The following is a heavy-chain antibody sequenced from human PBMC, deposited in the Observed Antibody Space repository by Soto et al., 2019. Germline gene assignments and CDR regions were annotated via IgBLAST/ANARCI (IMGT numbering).Heavy chain of an antibody. D-gene: IGHD2-2*01. Sequence: QVQLVQSGAEVKKPGSSVKVSCKASGGTFGRYAISWVLQAPVQGLEWMGGIIPIPGTANYAQKFQGRVTIAADESTSTDYIALSSLRAEDTAVYYCARSQGSSTSLEIYYYYYYGMDVWGQGTTVTVSS. J-gene: IGHJ6*02. V-gene: IGHV1-69*01. CDR2: IIPIPGTA. CDR3: ARSQGSSTSLEIYYYYYYGMDV. CDR1: GGTFGRYA.